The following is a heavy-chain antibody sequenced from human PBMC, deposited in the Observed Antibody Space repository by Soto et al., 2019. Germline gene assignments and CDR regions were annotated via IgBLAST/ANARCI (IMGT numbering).Heavy chain of an antibody. Sequence: GGSLRLSCAASGFTFSSYEMNWVRQAPGKGLEWVSYISSSGSTIYYADSVKGRFTISRDNAKNSLYLQMNSLRAEDTAVYYCARDYGDLYYYYGMDVWGQGTTVTAP. J-gene: IGHJ6*02. D-gene: IGHD4-17*01. CDR3: ARDYGDLYYYYGMDV. CDR2: ISSSGSTI. CDR1: GFTFSSYE. V-gene: IGHV3-48*03.